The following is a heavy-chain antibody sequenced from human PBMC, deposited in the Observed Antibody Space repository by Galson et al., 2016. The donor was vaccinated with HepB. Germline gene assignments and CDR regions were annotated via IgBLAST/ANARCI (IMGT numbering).Heavy chain of an antibody. CDR1: GGSISSGGYS. CDR2: IYHSWST. CDR3: ARWDGIGWFDP. J-gene: IGHJ5*02. Sequence: TLSLTCAVSGGSISSGGYSWSWIRQPPGKGLEWIGYIYHSWSTHYNPSLKSRVTISVDRSKNQFSLKLSSVTAADTAVYYCARWDGIGWFDPWGQGTLVIVSS. D-gene: IGHD1-26*01. V-gene: IGHV4-30-2*01.